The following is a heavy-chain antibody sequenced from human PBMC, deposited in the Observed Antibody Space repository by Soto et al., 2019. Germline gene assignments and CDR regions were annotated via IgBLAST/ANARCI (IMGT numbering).Heavy chain of an antibody. CDR3: PTWVCIAPTAVDGRDV. D-gene: IGHD2-21*02. Sequence: SVKVSCTDSGGTFSIYGFSWVRQASGQGPEWIGGIIPILTTPNYAQKFQGRVTIVADESTTTVYMELSSLKFEDTAVYYCPTWVCIAPTAVDGRDVWGQ. CDR1: GGTFSIYG. V-gene: IGHV1-69*13. CDR2: IIPILTTP. J-gene: IGHJ6*01.